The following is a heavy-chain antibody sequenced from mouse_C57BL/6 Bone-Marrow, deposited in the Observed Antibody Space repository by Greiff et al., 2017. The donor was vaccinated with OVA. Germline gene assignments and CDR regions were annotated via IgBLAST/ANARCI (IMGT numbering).Heavy chain of an antibody. J-gene: IGHJ2*01. Sequence: VKLQESGAELARPGASVKLSCKASGYTFTSYGISWVKQRTGQGLEWIGEIYPRSGNTYYNEKFKGKATLTADKSSSTAYMELRSLTSEDSAVYFCARWGQLRVRTYWGQGTTLTVSS. CDR2: IYPRSGNT. V-gene: IGHV1-81*01. D-gene: IGHD3-2*02. CDR1: GYTFTSYG. CDR3: ARWGQLRVRTY.